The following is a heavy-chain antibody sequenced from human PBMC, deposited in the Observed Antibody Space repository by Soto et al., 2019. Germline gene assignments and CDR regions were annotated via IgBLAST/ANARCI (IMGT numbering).Heavy chain of an antibody. CDR3: ARGSGSFVYGMDA. Sequence: ASVKVSCKASGYSFTTYVMHWVRQAPGQGLEWVGRINPSTGSTSYAQKFQGRVTMTRDTSTSTVYMELNSLRSEDTAVFYCARGSGSFVYGMDAWGQGTKVTVSS. J-gene: IGHJ6*02. CDR1: GYSFTTYV. CDR2: INPSTGST. V-gene: IGHV1-46*01. D-gene: IGHD3-10*01.